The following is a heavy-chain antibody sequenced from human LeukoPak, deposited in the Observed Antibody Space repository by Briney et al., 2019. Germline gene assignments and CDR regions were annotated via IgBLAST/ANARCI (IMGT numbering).Heavy chain of an antibody. Sequence: PGGSLTLSCVASGFTFITYTMNWVRQAPGKGREWFSSISSSSSTKYYADSVKGRFTISRDNAKNSLYLQVSSLRDEDTAIYYCARMRGPTTGALDIWGPGTMVAVSS. CDR3: ARMRGPTTGALDI. CDR2: ISSSSSTK. D-gene: IGHD1-26*01. V-gene: IGHV3-48*02. J-gene: IGHJ3*02. CDR1: GFTFITYT.